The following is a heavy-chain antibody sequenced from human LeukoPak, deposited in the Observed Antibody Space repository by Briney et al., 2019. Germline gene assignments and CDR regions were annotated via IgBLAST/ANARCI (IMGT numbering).Heavy chain of an antibody. CDR2: IPYDGSNK. Sequence: GGSLRLSCAASGFTFSSYGMHWVRQAPGKGLEWVAVIPYDGSNKYYADSVKGRFTISRDNSKNTLYLQMNSLRAEDTAVYYCAKNLDWGDSSGLGLDYWGQGTLVTVSS. J-gene: IGHJ4*02. D-gene: IGHD3-22*01. CDR1: GFTFSSYG. V-gene: IGHV3-30*18. CDR3: AKNLDWGDSSGLGLDY.